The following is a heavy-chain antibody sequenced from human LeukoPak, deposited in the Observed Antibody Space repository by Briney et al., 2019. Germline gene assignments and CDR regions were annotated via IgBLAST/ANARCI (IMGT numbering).Heavy chain of an antibody. J-gene: IGHJ4*02. Sequence: GSLRLSCAASGFTFSSYWMSWVRPAPGKGLECVANIKQDVSEKYYVDSVKGRFTISRDNAKNSLYLQMNSLRAEDTAVYYCARAWELPNFDYWGQGTLVTVSS. D-gene: IGHD1-26*01. CDR2: IKQDVSEK. CDR3: ARAWELPNFDY. CDR1: GFTFSSYW. V-gene: IGHV3-7*03.